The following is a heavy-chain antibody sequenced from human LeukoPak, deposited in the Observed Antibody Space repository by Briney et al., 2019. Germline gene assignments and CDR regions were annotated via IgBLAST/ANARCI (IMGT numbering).Heavy chain of an antibody. CDR2: ISSSSSYT. Sequence: GGSLRLSGAAPGFTFSDYYMSWIRQAPGKGLEWVSYISSSSSYTNYADSVKGRFTISRDNAKNSLYLQMNRLRAVDTAVYYCARGLRYFDWLLEGWGQGTLVTVSS. CDR3: ARGLRYFDWLLEG. J-gene: IGHJ4*02. D-gene: IGHD3-9*01. CDR1: GFTFSDYY. V-gene: IGHV3-11*05.